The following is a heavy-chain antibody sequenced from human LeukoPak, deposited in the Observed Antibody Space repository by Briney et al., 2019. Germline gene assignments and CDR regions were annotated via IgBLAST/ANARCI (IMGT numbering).Heavy chain of an antibody. J-gene: IGHJ4*02. V-gene: IGHV3-21*01. CDR3: ARADRLGAALLASFDY. D-gene: IGHD3-16*01. Sequence: GGSLRPSCAASGFTFSSYSMNWVRQAPGKGLEWVSSISSSSSYIYYADSVKGRFTISRDNAKNSLYLQMNSLRAEDTAVYYCARADRLGAALLASFDYWGQGTLVTVSS. CDR2: ISSSSSYI. CDR1: GFTFSSYS.